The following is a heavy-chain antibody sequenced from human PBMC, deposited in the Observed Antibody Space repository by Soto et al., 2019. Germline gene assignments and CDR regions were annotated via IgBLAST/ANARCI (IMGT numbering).Heavy chain of an antibody. D-gene: IGHD1-1*01. Sequence: SETLSLTCTVSGGSISSGDYYWSWIRQPPGKGLEWIGYIYYSGSTYYNPSLKSRVTISVDTSKNQFSLKLSSVTAADTAVYYCARVVGTDYYYYGMDVWGQATTVTVSS. CDR3: ARVVGTDYYYYGMDV. CDR1: GGSISSGDYY. J-gene: IGHJ6*02. CDR2: IYYSGST. V-gene: IGHV4-30-4*01.